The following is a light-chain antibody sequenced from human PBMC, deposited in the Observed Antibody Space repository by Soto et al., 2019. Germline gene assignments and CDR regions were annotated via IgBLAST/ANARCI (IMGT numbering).Light chain of an antibody. CDR3: QQYNNWLPA. CDR2: GAS. V-gene: IGKV3-15*01. Sequence: EIVMTQSPATLSVSPGERATLSSRASQSVSSNLAWYQQKPGQAPRLLIYGASTRATGIPARFSGSGSGTEFTLTISSLQSVDFAVYYCQQYNNWLPAFGQGTKVEIK. J-gene: IGKJ1*01. CDR1: QSVSSN.